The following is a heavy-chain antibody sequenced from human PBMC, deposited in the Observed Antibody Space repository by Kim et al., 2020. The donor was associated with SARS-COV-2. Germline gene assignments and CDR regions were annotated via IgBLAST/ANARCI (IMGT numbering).Heavy chain of an antibody. CDR1: GFTFSSYS. V-gene: IGHV3-48*02. CDR2: ISSSSSTI. J-gene: IGHJ2*01. D-gene: IGHD5-12*01. Sequence: GGSLRLSCAASGFTFSSYSMNWVRQAPGKGLEWVSYISSSSSTIYYADSVKGRFTISRDNAKNSLYLQMNSLRDEDTAVYYCARDSKKWLRFPNWYFDLWGRGTLVTVSS. CDR3: ARDSKKWLRFPNWYFDL.